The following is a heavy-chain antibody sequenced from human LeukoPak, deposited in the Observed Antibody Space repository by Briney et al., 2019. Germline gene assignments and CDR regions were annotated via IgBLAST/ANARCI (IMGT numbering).Heavy chain of an antibody. CDR2: ISAYNGNT. CDR1: GHTFTSYG. CDR3: ARENNLRLVP. V-gene: IGHV1-18*01. Sequence: GASVRASCKASGHTFTSYGISWVRQAPGQGLEWMGWISAYNGNTNYAQKLQGRVTMTTDTSTSTAYMELRSLRSDDTALYYCARENNLRLVPWGEATLVTVSS. J-gene: IGHJ5*02. D-gene: IGHD1/OR15-1a*01.